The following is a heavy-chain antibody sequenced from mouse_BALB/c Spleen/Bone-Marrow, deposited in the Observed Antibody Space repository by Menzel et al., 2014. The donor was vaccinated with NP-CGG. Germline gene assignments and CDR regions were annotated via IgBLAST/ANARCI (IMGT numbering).Heavy chain of an antibody. CDR1: GYTFTSYW. V-gene: IGHV1S127*01. J-gene: IGHJ4*01. CDR3: TRDAMDY. CDR2: IDPSDSYT. Sequence: QVQLQQSGAELVKPGASVKMSCKASGYTFTSYWMHWVRRRPGQGLEWIGVIDPSDSYTSYIQKFKGKATLTVDTSSSTAYMQLSSLTSEDSAVYYCTRDAMDYWGRGTSVTVSS.